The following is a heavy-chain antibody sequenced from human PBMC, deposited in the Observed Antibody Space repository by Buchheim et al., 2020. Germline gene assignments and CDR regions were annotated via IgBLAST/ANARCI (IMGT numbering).Heavy chain of an antibody. Sequence: QVQLVQSGAEVRDPGASVKVSCKASGYSFTSHYMHWVRQAPGQSREWMGWINTARGDTKTSQRLQGRVTMARDTFAGTAHMELTGLKFEDTAVYYCARGTGTSWFDRWGQGTL. CDR2: INTARGDT. D-gene: IGHD1-7*01. V-gene: IGHV1-3*04. CDR3: ARGTGTSWFDR. CDR1: GYSFTSHY. J-gene: IGHJ5*02.